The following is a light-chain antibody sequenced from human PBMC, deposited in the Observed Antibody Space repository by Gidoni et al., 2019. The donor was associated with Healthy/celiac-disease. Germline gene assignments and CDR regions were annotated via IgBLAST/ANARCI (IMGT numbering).Light chain of an antibody. V-gene: IGKV1-39*01. CDR1: QSISSY. CDR3: QQSYSTPFT. J-gene: IGKJ3*01. CDR2: AAS. Sequence: DIQMTQSPSSLSASVGDRVTITCRASQSISSYLNWYQQKPGKAPKLLIYAASSLQSGVPSRFSGSGYGTDFTLTISSLQPEDFATYYCQQSYSTPFTFXPXTKVDIK.